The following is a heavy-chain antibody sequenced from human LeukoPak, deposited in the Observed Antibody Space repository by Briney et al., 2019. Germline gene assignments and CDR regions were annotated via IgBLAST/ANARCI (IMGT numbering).Heavy chain of an antibody. CDR3: ARDRPHNWFDP. CDR1: GFRFSAYG. V-gene: IGHV3-74*01. Sequence: GGSLRLSCAASGFRFSAYGMHWVRQAPGKGLEWVSWIGNDGSYAVHADSVRARFTISRDNAKNTLYLQMNSLRPEDTAVYYCARDRPHNWFDPWGQGTLVTVSS. J-gene: IGHJ5*02. CDR2: IGNDGSYA.